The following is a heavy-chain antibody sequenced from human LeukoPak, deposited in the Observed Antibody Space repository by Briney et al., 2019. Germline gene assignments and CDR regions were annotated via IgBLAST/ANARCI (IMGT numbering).Heavy chain of an antibody. V-gene: IGHV3-15*01. CDR1: GFTFSNAW. J-gene: IGHJ4*02. D-gene: IGHD2-15*01. CDR2: IKSKTDGGTT. Sequence: GGSLRLSCAASGFTFSNAWMSWVRQAPGKGLEWVGRIKSKTDGGTTDYAAPVKGRFTIPRDDSKNTLYLQMNSLKTEDTAVYYCTTIVVVVAATQDDYWGQGTLVTVSS. CDR3: TTIVVVVAATQDDY.